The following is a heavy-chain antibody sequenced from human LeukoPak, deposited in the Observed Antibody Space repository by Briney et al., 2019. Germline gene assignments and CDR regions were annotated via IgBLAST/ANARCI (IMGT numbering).Heavy chain of an antibody. V-gene: IGHV4-34*01. Sequence: SKTLSLTCDVSGGSFSPYSWTWIRQSPGKGLEWIGEITHSGLTNYNPSLTSRVTISVDTSKNQFSLKLTSVTAADTAVYYCARKKALVEGSLYYNYYGLDVWGQGTTVTVSS. CDR2: ITHSGLT. J-gene: IGHJ6*02. D-gene: IGHD2-15*01. CDR1: GGSFSPYS. CDR3: ARKKALVEGSLYYNYYGLDV.